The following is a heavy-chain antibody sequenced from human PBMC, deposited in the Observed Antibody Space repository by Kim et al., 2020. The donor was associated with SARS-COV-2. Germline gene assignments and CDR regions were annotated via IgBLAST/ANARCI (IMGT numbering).Heavy chain of an antibody. J-gene: IGHJ4*02. Sequence: GGSLRLSCAASGFTFSDYDMIWVRQAPGRGLEWVSYITNTGSTTFYGDSFKGRFTMSRDNTENSVHLHMSSVTADDTAMYYCAREYLHTTTCPEVYWGQGPRVIV. CDR3: AREYLHTTTCPEVY. V-gene: IGHV3-11*04. D-gene: IGHD1-26*01. CDR1: GFTFSDYD. CDR2: ITNTGSTT.